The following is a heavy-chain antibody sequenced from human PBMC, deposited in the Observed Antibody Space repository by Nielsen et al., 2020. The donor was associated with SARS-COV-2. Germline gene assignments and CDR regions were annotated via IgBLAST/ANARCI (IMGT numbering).Heavy chain of an antibody. D-gene: IGHD3-10*01. CDR2: ISGSGSYT. J-gene: IGHJ6*02. V-gene: IGHV3-11*06. CDR3: ARPRPGNYYNGRDV. Sequence: GESLKISCTASGFTFSDSFMSWIRQAPGKGLEWVSYISGSGSYTNYADSVKGRFTISRDNAKNSLYLQMNSLRDEDTAVYYCARPRPGNYYNGRDVWGQGTTVTVSS. CDR1: GFTFSDSF.